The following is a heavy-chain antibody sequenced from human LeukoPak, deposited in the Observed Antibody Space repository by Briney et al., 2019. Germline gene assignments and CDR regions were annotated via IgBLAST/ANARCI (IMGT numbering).Heavy chain of an antibody. CDR2: IYTGGTT. CDR3: ARGPVTRFEI. CDR1: GFTVSSNY. D-gene: IGHD4-17*01. Sequence: GGSLRLSCAASGFTVSSNYMSWVRQAPGKGLEWVSVIYTGGTTYYADSVKGRFTISRDNSNNTLYLQLNSLRAEDTAVYYCARGPVTRFEIWGQGTMVTVSS. V-gene: IGHV3-53*01. J-gene: IGHJ3*02.